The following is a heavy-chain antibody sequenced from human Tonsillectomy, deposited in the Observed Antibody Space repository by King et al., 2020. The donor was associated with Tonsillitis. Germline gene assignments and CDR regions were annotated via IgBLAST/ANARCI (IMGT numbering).Heavy chain of an antibody. J-gene: IGHJ3*01. Sequence: VQLVESGAEVKKSGESLKISCQGSGYSFTTYWIGWVRQMPGKGLEWMGLIYPSDSDTRYSPSFRGQVTISADKSINTAYLQWSSLKASDPAIYYCARRDTGTHGNAFDVWGHGTMVTVSS. D-gene: IGHD1-26*01. CDR3: ARRDTGTHGNAFDV. CDR2: IYPSDSDT. V-gene: IGHV5-51*01. CDR1: GYSFTTYW.